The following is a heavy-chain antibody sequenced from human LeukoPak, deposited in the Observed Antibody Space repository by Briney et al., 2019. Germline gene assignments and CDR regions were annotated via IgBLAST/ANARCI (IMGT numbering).Heavy chain of an antibody. J-gene: IGHJ4*02. CDR2: ISSSSSYI. CDR3: ARSGYSSGWYVY. V-gene: IGHV3-21*01. CDR1: GFTFSSYS. Sequence: GGSLRLSCAASGFTFSSYSMNWVRQAPGKGLEWVSSISSSSSYIYYADSVKGRFIISRDNAKNSLYLQMNSLRAEDTAVYYCARSGYSSGWYVYWGQGTLVTVSS. D-gene: IGHD6-19*01.